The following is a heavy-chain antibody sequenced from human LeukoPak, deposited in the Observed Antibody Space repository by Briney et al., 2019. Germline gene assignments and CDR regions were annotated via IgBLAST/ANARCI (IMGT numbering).Heavy chain of an antibody. CDR2: IYYSGST. CDR3: ARDRLQLQS. D-gene: IGHD1-1*01. CDR1: DGSISSTYYY. V-gene: IGHV4-61*01. J-gene: IGHJ5*02. Sequence: SETLSLTCTVSDGSISSTYYYWSWIRQPPGKGLEWIGYIYYSGSTNYNPSLKSRVTISVDTSKNQFSLKLSSVTAADTAVYYCARDRLQLQSWGQGTLVTVSS.